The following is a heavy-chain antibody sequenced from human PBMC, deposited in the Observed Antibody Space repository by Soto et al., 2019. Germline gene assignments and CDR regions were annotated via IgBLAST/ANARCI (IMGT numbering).Heavy chain of an antibody. CDR2: IYNSATT. Sequence: QVQLQESGPGLVKPSQTLSLTCTVSGGSISTGGYYWSWIRQHPGKGLEWIGHIYNSATTYYNPSLKSRVTISVDTAKNQFSLKLSSVTVADTAVYYCARDPAPWGQGALVTVSS. CDR1: GGSISTGGYY. CDR3: ARDPAP. J-gene: IGHJ5*02. V-gene: IGHV4-31*03.